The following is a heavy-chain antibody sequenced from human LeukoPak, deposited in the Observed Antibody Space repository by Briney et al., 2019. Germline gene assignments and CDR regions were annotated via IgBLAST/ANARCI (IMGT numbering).Heavy chain of an antibody. CDR3: AKDRSSGPHYYYGMDV. J-gene: IGHJ6*02. CDR2: ISYLGDDQ. Sequence: GGSLRLSCAASGFTFSSYGMRWVRQAPGKGLEWVAVISYLGDDQFYAESVKGRFTISRDNSNKMVFLQMNSLRGEDTAVYYCAKDRSSGPHYYYGMDVWGRGTTVIVSS. D-gene: IGHD6-25*01. CDR1: GFTFSSYG. V-gene: IGHV3-30*18.